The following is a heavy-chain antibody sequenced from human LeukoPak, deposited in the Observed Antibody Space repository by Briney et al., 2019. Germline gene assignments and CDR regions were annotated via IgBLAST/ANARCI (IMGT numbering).Heavy chain of an antibody. Sequence: PGGSLRLSCAASGFSFSSFAMTWVRQAPGKGLEWVSTIRSNEATAYNADSVKGWFTISRDNSKNTVYLQMNSLRVEDTAIYYCARGQELDDGVFDSWGQGTLVTVSS. D-gene: IGHD3/OR15-3a*01. CDR1: GFSFSSFA. CDR2: IRSNEATA. V-gene: IGHV3-23*01. CDR3: ARGQELDDGVFDS. J-gene: IGHJ4*02.